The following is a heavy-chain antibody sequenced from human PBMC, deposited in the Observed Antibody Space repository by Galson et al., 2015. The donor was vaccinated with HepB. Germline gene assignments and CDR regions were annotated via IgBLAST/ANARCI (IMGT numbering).Heavy chain of an antibody. CDR3: ARGYSYGCDY. Sequence: SLRLSCAASGFTVSSNYMGWVRQAPGKGLEWVSVIYSGGSTYYADSVKGRFTITRDNSKNTLYLQMTSLRAEDTAVYYCARGYSYGCDYWGQGTLVTVSS. J-gene: IGHJ4*02. CDR2: IYSGGST. V-gene: IGHV3-53*01. CDR1: GFTVSSNY. D-gene: IGHD5-18*01.